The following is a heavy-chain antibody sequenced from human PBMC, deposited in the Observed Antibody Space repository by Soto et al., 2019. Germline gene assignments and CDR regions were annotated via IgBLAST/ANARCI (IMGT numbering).Heavy chain of an antibody. V-gene: IGHV1-18*01. CDR2: ISTYDGNT. J-gene: IGHJ4*02. CDR3: ARVARDVEMAKKIDY. D-gene: IGHD3-10*01. Sequence: GPGVAKPGASAKVSCKASGYTFTNYDITWVRQAPGQGLEWMGWISTYDGNTNYAQNLRDRVTMTTDTSTSTAYMELRSLRSDDTAVYYCARVARDVEMAKKIDYWGQGTLVTVSS. CDR1: GYTFTNYD.